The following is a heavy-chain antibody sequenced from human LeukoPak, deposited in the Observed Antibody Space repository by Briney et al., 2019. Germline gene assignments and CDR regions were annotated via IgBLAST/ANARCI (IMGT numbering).Heavy chain of an antibody. CDR3: ARVAGSGSSIGAFDI. V-gene: IGHV4-38-2*02. Sequence: SQTLSLTCTVSGYSISSGYFWGWIRQPPGKGLEWIGSIYHSGSTYYHPSLKSRVTISVDTSKNQFSLKLTSVTAADTAVYYCARVAGSGSSIGAFDIWGQGTMVTVSS. J-gene: IGHJ3*02. CDR1: GYSISSGYF. D-gene: IGHD1-26*01. CDR2: IYHSGST.